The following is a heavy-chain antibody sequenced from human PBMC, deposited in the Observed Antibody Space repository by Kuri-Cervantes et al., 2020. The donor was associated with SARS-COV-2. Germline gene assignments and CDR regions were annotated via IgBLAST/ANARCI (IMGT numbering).Heavy chain of an antibody. D-gene: IGHD3-3*01. J-gene: IGHJ4*02. CDR2: MNPNSGNT. CDR1: GYTFTGYY. CDR3: ARTTRDFWSGYYPLDY. Sequence: ASVKVSCKASGYTFTGYYMHWVRQAPGQGLEWMGWMNPNSGNTGYAQKFQGRVTITRNTSISTAYMELSSLRSEDTAVYYCARTTRDFWSGYYPLDYWGQGTLVTVSS. V-gene: IGHV1-8*03.